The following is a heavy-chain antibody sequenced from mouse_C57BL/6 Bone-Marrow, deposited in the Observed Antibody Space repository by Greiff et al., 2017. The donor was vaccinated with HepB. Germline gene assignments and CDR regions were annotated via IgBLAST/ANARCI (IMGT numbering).Heavy chain of an antibody. Sequence: DVKLVESGGGLVKPGGSLKLSCAASGFTFSDYGMHWVRQAPEKGLEWVAYISSGSSTNYYADTLKGRFTISRDNAKNTLFLQMTSLRSEDTAMYYCARWYYGSSYDYYAMDYWGKGTSVTVSS. J-gene: IGHJ4*01. CDR2: ISSGSSTN. CDR1: GFTFSDYG. CDR3: ARWYYGSSYDYYAMDY. V-gene: IGHV5-17*01. D-gene: IGHD1-1*01.